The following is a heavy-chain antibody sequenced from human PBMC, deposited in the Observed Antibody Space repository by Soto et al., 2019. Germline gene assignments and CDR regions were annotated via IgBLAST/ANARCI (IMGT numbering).Heavy chain of an antibody. D-gene: IGHD6-19*01. J-gene: IGHJ4*02. Sequence: ASVKVSCKVSGYTLTELCMHWVRQAPGKGLEWMGGFDPEDGETIYAQKFQGRVTMTEDTSTDTAYMELSSLRSEDTAVYYCATVAPGYSSGWYGYWGQGTLVTVSS. CDR3: ATVAPGYSSGWYGY. CDR2: FDPEDGET. CDR1: GYTLTELC. V-gene: IGHV1-24*01.